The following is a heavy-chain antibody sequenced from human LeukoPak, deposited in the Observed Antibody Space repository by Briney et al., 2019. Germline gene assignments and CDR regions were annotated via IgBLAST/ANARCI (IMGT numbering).Heavy chain of an antibody. CDR1: GFTFSSYS. V-gene: IGHV3-48*01. CDR2: ISSSSSTI. CDR3: ARNKKYCSNTSCYYYGMDV. Sequence: PGGSLRLSCAASGFTFSSYSMNWVRQAPGKGLEWVSYISSSSSTIYYADSVKGRFTISRDNAKNSLYLQMNSLRAGDTAVYYCARNKKYCSNTSCYYYGMDVWGQGTTVTVSS. J-gene: IGHJ6*02. D-gene: IGHD2-2*01.